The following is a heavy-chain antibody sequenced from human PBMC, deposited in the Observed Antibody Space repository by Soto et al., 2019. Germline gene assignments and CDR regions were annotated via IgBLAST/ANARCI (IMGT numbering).Heavy chain of an antibody. CDR2: ISYDGSNK. V-gene: IGHV3-30*18. J-gene: IGHJ2*01. CDR3: AKPHTPPRIAAPTWYFAL. D-gene: IGHD6-13*01. CDR1: GFTFSSYG. Sequence: QVQLVESGGGVVQPGRSLRLSCAASGFTFSSYGMHWVRQAPGKGLEWVAVISYDGSNKYYADSVKGRFTISRDNSKNTLYLQMNSLRAEDTAVYYCAKPHTPPRIAAPTWYFALWGRGTLVTVSS.